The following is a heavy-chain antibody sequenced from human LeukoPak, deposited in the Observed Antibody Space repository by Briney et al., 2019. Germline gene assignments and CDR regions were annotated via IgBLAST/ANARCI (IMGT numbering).Heavy chain of an antibody. D-gene: IGHD6-13*01. J-gene: IGHJ4*02. CDR3: ASVYSSSWYYFDY. CDR1: GGSISSYY. Sequence: SETLSLTCTVSGGSISSYYWNWIRQPPGKGLEWIGQINPSRNTNYNPSLKSRVTISVDTSKKQFSLKLSSVTAADTAVYYCASVYSSSWYYFDYWGQGTLVTVSS. CDR2: INPSRNT. V-gene: IGHV4-34*01.